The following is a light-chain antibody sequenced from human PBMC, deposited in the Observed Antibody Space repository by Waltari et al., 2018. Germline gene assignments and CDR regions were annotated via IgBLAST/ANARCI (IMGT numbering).Light chain of an antibody. CDR1: SLRTSY. J-gene: IGLJ2*01. CDR3: SSRDSSASHVL. V-gene: IGLV3-19*01. CDR2: GKN. Sequence: SSELTQDPAVSVALGQTVRITCQGASLRTSYASWYQQKSGQAPILGLFGKNKRPPGIPDRFSGYNSETTTSLTITGAQAEDEADYYCSSRDSSASHVLFAGGTKLTVL.